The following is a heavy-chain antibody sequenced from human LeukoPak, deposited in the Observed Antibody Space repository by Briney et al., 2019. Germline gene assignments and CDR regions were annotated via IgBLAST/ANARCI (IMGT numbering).Heavy chain of an antibody. CDR2: ISGSGVT. J-gene: IGHJ3*02. CDR1: RFTFSGYS. Sequence: GGSLRLSCVASRFTFSGYSMNWVRQAPGKGLEWVSGISGSGVTDYADFVKGRFTISRDNAKNSLYLQMNSLRVEDTALYYCARVRSVGGNPHAFNIWGQGTMVTVSS. V-gene: IGHV3-21*01. D-gene: IGHD4-23*01. CDR3: ARVRSVGGNPHAFNI.